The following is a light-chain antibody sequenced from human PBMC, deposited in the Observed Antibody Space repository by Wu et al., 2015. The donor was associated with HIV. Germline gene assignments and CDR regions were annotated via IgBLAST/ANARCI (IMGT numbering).Light chain of an antibody. CDR1: QNINNW. CDR3: QQFNFYPLT. CDR2: KAS. J-gene: IGKJ4*01. V-gene: IGKV1-5*03. Sequence: DIQMTQSPSSLSASVGDRVTITCRASQNINNWLAWYQQKPGKAPKLLISKASSLQSGVPSRFSGSGSGTEFTLTIDSLQPDDFATYYCQQFNFYPLTFGGGTKVDI.